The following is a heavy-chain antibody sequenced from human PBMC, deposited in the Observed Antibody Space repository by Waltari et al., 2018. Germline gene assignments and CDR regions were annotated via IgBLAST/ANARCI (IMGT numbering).Heavy chain of an antibody. J-gene: IGHJ6*02. Sequence: QVQLVQSGAEVRKPGASVKVSCKASGYTFTSYDINWVRQAPGQGLEWMGWINTNTGNPTYAQGFTGRFVFSLDTSVSTAYLQISSLKAEDTAVYYCARDYSGVNYYYYGMDVWGQGTTVTVSS. V-gene: IGHV7-4-1*02. CDR2: INTNTGNP. CDR3: ARDYSGVNYYYYGMDV. CDR1: GYTFTSYD. D-gene: IGHD2-15*01.